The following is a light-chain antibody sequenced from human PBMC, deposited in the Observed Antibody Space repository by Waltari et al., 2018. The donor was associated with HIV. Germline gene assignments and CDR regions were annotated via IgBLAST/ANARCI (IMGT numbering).Light chain of an antibody. CDR2: GAY. V-gene: IGKV3-15*01. CDR1: QSAATN. J-gene: IGKJ2*01. CDR3: QQYNSSPT. Sequence: TPSSANLAVSPGERTTLSCKASQSAATNIAWYQQKPGQPIRLLIYGAYTTATGVSGRFSGSGSGTDFTLTINNLQSDDSAVYFCQQYNSSPTFGQGTKVEV.